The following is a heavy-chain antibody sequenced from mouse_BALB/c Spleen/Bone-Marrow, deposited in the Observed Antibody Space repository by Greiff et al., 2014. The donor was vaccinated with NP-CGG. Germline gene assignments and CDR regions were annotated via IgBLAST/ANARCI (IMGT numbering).Heavy chain of an antibody. CDR3: ARNGYYGWIAY. Sequence: EVQVVESGGGLVQPGGSLKLSCAASRFDFSRYWMTWVRQAPGKGLEWIGEINPESSTINYTPSLEDKFITSRDNAKNTLYLQMSKVRSEDTALYYCARNGYYGWIAYWGQGTLVTVSA. D-gene: IGHD2-3*01. V-gene: IGHV4-1*02. J-gene: IGHJ3*01. CDR2: INPESSTI. CDR1: RFDFSRYW.